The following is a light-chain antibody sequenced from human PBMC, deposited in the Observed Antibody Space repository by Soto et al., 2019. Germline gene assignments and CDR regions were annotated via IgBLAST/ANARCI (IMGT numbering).Light chain of an antibody. CDR1: STDVGSHDL. Sequence: QSVLAQPASVSGSPGQSITISCTGISTDVGSHDLVSWYKHPPGKAPKLIIYEGSKRPSGVSNRFSGSKSGNTASQTISWLQAEDEADYYCCSYAGSSALLFGGGTKLTVL. V-gene: IGLV2-23*01. CDR2: EGS. J-gene: IGLJ2*01. CDR3: CSYAGSSALL.